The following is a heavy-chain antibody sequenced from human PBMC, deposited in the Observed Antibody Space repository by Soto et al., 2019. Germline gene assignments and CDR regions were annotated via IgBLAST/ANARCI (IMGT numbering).Heavy chain of an antibody. Sequence: PSETLSLTCTVSCGSISSYYWSWIRQPAGKGLEWIGRIYTSGSTNYNPSLKSRVTMSVDTSKNQFSLKLSSVTAADTAVYYCARDFPETTYDFWSGYYSDDAFDIWGQGTMVTVSS. CDR1: CGSISSYY. V-gene: IGHV4-4*07. CDR3: ARDFPETTYDFWSGYYSDDAFDI. CDR2: IYTSGST. J-gene: IGHJ3*02. D-gene: IGHD3-3*01.